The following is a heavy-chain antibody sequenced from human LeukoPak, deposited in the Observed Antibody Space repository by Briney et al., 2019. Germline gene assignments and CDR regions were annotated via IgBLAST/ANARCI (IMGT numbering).Heavy chain of an antibody. J-gene: IGHJ4*02. D-gene: IGHD6-13*01. CDR3: ARDQGSLTRSWYTGY. V-gene: IGHV1-2*06. Sequence: ASVKVSCKASGYTFTGYHIHWVRQAPGQGLEWMGRINPYSGDTNFAQKFQGRVTMTRDTSITTAYMDLSSLTPEDTAVYFCARDQGSLTRSWYTGYWGQGTQVTVSS. CDR1: GYTFTGYH. CDR2: INPYSGDT.